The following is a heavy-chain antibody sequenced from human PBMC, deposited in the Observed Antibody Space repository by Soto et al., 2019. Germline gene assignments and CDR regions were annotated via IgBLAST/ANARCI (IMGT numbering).Heavy chain of an antibody. CDR1: GFTFSNAW. D-gene: IGHD2-21*01. V-gene: IGHV3-15*01. CDR3: MTNYSISTGGC. J-gene: IGHJ4*02. Sequence: PGGSLRLSCAASGFTFSNAWLSWVRQAPGKELEWIGRIRATTDGGTADYAAPVKGRFTISRDDSRNTLYLQMNSLKTEDTAVYSCMTNYSISTGGCWAQGTLVTVSS. CDR2: IRATTDGGTA.